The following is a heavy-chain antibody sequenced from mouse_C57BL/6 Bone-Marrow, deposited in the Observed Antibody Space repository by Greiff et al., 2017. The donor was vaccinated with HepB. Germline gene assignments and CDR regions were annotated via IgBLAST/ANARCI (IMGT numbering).Heavy chain of an antibody. J-gene: IGHJ1*03. V-gene: IGHV5-4*03. CDR3: AMSYYGSSYWYFDV. Sequence: EVKLVESGGGLVKPGGSLKLSCAASGFTFSSYAMSWVRQTPEKRLEWVATISDGGSYTYYPDNVKGRFTISRDNAKNNLYLQMSHLKSEDTAMYYCAMSYYGSSYWYFDVWGTGTTVTVSS. CDR2: ISDGGSYT. CDR1: GFTFSSYA. D-gene: IGHD1-1*01.